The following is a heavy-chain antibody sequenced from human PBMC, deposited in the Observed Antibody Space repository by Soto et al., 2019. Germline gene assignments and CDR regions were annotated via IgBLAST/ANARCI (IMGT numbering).Heavy chain of an antibody. CDR2: VYQSGRA. CDR1: GGSFKSGSYS. J-gene: IGHJ6*02. D-gene: IGHD2-15*01. CDR3: ARGPLVAATPVYYYGMDV. Sequence: PSETLSLTCTVSGGSFKSGSYSWSWIRQPPGKGLEWIGYVYQSGRANYNPSLKSRVTISVDTSKNQFSLKLSSVTAADTAVYYCARGPLVAATPVYYYGMDVWGQGTTVTVSS. V-gene: IGHV4-61*01.